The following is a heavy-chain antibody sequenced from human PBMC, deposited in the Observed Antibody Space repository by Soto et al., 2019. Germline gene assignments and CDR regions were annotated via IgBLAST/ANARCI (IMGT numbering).Heavy chain of an antibody. Sequence: ASVKVSCKASGYTFTNYAIHWVRQAPGQRLEWMGWINAGNGNTKYSQKYQDRDTITRDTSASTVYMALSSLRFEDTAVYYCAREQQLDTGNFDYWGQGTLVTVSS. CDR3: AREQQLDTGNFDY. CDR2: INAGNGNT. J-gene: IGHJ4*02. D-gene: IGHD1-1*01. V-gene: IGHV1-3*01. CDR1: GYTFTNYA.